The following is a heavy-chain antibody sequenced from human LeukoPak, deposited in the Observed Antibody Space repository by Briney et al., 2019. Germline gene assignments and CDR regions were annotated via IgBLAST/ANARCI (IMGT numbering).Heavy chain of an antibody. V-gene: IGHV3-33*01. J-gene: IGHJ5*02. CDR2: IWYDGSNK. CDR3: ARAYGDVLNWFDP. Sequence: GGSLRLSCAASGFTFSSYGMHWVRQAPGRGLEWVAVIWYDGSNKYYADSVKGRFTISRDNSKNTLYLQMNSLRAEDTAVYYCARAYGDVLNWFDPWGQGTLVTVSS. CDR1: GFTFSSYG. D-gene: IGHD4-17*01.